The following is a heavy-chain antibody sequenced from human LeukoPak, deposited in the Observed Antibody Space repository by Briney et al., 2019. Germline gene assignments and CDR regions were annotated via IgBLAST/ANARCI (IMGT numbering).Heavy chain of an antibody. V-gene: IGHV1-8*01. Sequence: ASVKVSCKASGYTFTSYDINWVRQATGQGPEWMGWMNPNSGNTGYAQKFQGRVTMTRNTSISTAYMELSSLRSEDTAVYYCARRTRITRNWFDPWGQGTLVTVSS. CDR2: MNPNSGNT. D-gene: IGHD3-3*01. CDR1: GYTFTSYD. J-gene: IGHJ5*02. CDR3: ARRTRITRNWFDP.